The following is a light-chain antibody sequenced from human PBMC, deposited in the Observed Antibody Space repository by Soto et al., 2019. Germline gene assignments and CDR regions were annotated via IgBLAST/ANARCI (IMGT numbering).Light chain of an antibody. Sequence: EIVLTQSPGTLSLSTGERATLSCRASHSVSSSYLAWYQQKPGQAPRLLICGASSRATGIPDRFSGSGSGTEFTLTISSLQSEDFAVYYCQQYKKWPRTFGHGTKVDI. CDR2: GAS. CDR1: HSVSSSY. V-gene: IGKV3-20*01. J-gene: IGKJ1*01. CDR3: QQYKKWPRT.